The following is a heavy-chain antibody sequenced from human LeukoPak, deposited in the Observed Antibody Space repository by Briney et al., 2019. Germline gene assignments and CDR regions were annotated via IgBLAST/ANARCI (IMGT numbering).Heavy chain of an antibody. CDR3: VRGSGNYHPRTVDY. V-gene: IGHV3-66*01. J-gene: IGHJ4*02. Sequence: GRSLRLSCSVSGFTVSTNYMSWVRQAPGKGLEWVSVFYSDGSTYYADSVKGRFTISRDNSKNTLYLQMHSLRAEDTAVYYCVRGSGNYHPRTVDYWGQGTLVTVSS. CDR2: FYSDGST. D-gene: IGHD3-10*01. CDR1: GFTVSTNY.